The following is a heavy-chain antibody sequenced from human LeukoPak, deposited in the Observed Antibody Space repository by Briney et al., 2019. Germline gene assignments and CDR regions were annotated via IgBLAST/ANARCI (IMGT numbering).Heavy chain of an antibody. D-gene: IGHD5-18*01. Sequence: QPSETLSLTCTVSGGSISSSSYYWGWIRQPPGKGLEWIGSIYYSGSTYYNPSLKSRVTISVDTSKNQFSLKLSSVTAADTAVYYCARHGGYSYGYDYWGQGTLVTVSS. V-gene: IGHV4-39*01. CDR1: GGSISSSSYY. CDR3: ARHGGYSYGYDY. CDR2: IYYSGST. J-gene: IGHJ4*02.